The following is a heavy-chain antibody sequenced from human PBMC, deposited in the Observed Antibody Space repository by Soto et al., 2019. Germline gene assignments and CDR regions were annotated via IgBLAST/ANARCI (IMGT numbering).Heavy chain of an antibody. J-gene: IGHJ6*02. V-gene: IGHV3-30*18. CDR1: GFTFSSYG. CDR3: AEDGGDGYNSHYYYGMDV. D-gene: IGHD5-12*01. Sequence: PGGSLRLSCAASGFTFSSYGMHWVRQAPGKGLEWVAVISYDGSNKYYADSVKGRFTISRDNSKNTLYLQMNSLRAEDTAVYYCAEDGGDGYNSHYYYGMDVWGQGTTVTVSS. CDR2: ISYDGSNK.